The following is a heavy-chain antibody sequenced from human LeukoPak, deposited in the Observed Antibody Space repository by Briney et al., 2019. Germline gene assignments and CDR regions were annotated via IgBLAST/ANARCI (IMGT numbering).Heavy chain of an antibody. CDR3: AKDVSLYGDYVFDY. CDR1: GFTFYDYA. CDR2: ISWNSGSI. Sequence: PGRSLRLSCAASGFTFYDYAMHWVRQAPGKGLEWVSGISWNSGSIGYADSVKGRFTISRDNAKNSLYLQMNSLRAEDTPLYYCAKDVSLYGDYVFDYWGQGTLVTVSS. V-gene: IGHV3-9*01. J-gene: IGHJ4*02. D-gene: IGHD4-17*01.